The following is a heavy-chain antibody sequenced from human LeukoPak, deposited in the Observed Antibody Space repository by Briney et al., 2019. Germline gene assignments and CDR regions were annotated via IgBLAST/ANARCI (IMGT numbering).Heavy chain of an antibody. Sequence: PGGSLRLSCTASGFTFSTYDMNWVRQAPGKGLEWVSCISNSSNNMYYADSVKGRFTISRDNAKNSLYLQMNSLRAEDTAVYYCARDGARSDIWGQGTMVTVSS. D-gene: IGHD3-16*01. J-gene: IGHJ3*02. CDR3: ARDGARSDI. CDR1: GFTFSTYD. V-gene: IGHV3-21*01. CDR2: ISNSSNNM.